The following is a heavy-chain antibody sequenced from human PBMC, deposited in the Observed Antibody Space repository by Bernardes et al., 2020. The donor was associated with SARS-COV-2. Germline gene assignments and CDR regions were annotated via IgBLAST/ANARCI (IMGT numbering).Heavy chain of an antibody. V-gene: IGHV4-31*03. J-gene: IGHJ4*02. CDR3: ARDGGVAGSDY. CDR1: GDSISSGAYY. CDR2: IYYSGGT. D-gene: IGHD3-16*01. Sequence: SETLSLTCTVSGDSISSGAYYWSWIRQHPGKGLEWIGYIYYSGGTYYNPSLESRVTISVDTSKNQFSLRLTSVTAADTAVYYCARDGGVAGSDYWGQGTLVTVSS.